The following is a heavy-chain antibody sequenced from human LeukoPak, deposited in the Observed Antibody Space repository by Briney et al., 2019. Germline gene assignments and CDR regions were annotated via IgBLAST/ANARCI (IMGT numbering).Heavy chain of an antibody. J-gene: IGHJ6*03. Sequence: GGSLRLSCAASGFTFSSYAMHWVRQAPGKGLEWVAVISYDGSNKYYADSVKGRFTISRDNSKNTLYLQMNSLRAEDTAVYYCASEGIAAAGPYYYYYMDVWGKGTTVTVSS. D-gene: IGHD6-13*01. CDR3: ASEGIAAAGPYYYYYMDV. CDR1: GFTFSSYA. V-gene: IGHV3-30-3*01. CDR2: ISYDGSNK.